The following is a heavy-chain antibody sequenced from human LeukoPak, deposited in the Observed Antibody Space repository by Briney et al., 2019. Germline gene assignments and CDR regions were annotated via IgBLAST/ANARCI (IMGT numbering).Heavy chain of an antibody. D-gene: IGHD3-22*01. CDR1: GYTFAIYY. J-gene: IGHJ3*02. V-gene: IGHV1-46*01. CDR2: FNPSGGST. Sequence: GASVKVSCNASGYTFAIYYMHWGRQAPGQGLGWVGIFNPSGGSTSYAKKFQGRVTMTRDTSTSTVYMELSSLRSEDTAVYYCARVKPNYYDSSAYGTFDIWGQGTMVTVSS. CDR3: ARVKPNYYDSSAYGTFDI.